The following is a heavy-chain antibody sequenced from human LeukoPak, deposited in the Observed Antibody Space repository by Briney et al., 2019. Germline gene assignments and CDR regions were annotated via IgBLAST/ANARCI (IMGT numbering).Heavy chain of an antibody. CDR2: ISYDGSNK. D-gene: IGHD3-10*01. J-gene: IGHJ4*02. V-gene: IGHV3-30*18. CDR1: GFTFSSYG. Sequence: GGSLRLSCAASGFTFSSYGMHWVRQAPGKGLEWVAVISYDGSNKYYADSVKGRFTISRDNSKNTLYLQMNSLRAEDTAVYYCAKDFLSRYYGSGSSLDYWGQGTLVTVSS. CDR3: AKDFLSRYYGSGSSLDY.